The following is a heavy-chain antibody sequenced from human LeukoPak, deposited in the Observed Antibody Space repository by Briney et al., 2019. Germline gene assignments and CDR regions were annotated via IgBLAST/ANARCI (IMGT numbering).Heavy chain of an antibody. J-gene: IGHJ4*02. CDR2: ISGSGGGT. CDR1: GFTFSSYA. D-gene: IGHD2-15*01. Sequence: PGGSLRLSCAASGFTFSSYAMSWVRQAPGKGLEWVSGISGSGGGTYYADSVKGRSTISRDNSKNTLYLQMNSLRAEDTAVYYCAKDKAAPGYCTSDSCYSDYWGQGTLVTVSS. V-gene: IGHV3-23*01. CDR3: AKDKAAPGYCTSDSCYSDY.